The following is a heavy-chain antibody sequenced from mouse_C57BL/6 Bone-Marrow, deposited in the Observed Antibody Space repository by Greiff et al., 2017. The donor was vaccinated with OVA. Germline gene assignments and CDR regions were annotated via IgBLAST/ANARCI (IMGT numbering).Heavy chain of an antibody. J-gene: IGHJ2*01. Sequence: DVKLVESEGGLVQPGSSMKLSCTASGFTFSDYYMAWVRQVPEKGLEWVANINYDGSSTYYLDSLKSRFIISRDNAKNILYLQMSSLKSEDTATYYCARDGNWYFDYWGQGTTLTVSS. CDR3: ARDGNWYFDY. CDR1: GFTFSDYY. CDR2: INYDGSST. D-gene: IGHD4-1*01. V-gene: IGHV5-16*01.